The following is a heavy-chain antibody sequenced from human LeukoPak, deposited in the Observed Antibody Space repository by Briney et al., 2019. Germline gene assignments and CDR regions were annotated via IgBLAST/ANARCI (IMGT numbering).Heavy chain of an antibody. V-gene: IGHV3-23*01. J-gene: IGHJ4*02. Sequence: GGSLRLSCAASGFTFSSYAMSWVRQAPGKGLEWVSAISGSGGSTYYADSVKGRFTISRDNSKNTLYLQMNSLRAEDTAVYYCAKDQNGYYYDSSGYYRPFDYWGQGTLVTVSS. CDR1: GFTFSSYA. D-gene: IGHD3-22*01. CDR3: AKDQNGYYYDSSGYYRPFDY. CDR2: ISGSGGST.